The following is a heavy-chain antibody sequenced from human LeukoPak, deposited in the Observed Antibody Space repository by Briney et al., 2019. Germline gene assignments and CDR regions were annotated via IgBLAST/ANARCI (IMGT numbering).Heavy chain of an antibody. J-gene: IGHJ4*02. Sequence: PSETLSLTCTVSGGSITIYYWSWIRQPAGKGLEWIGRIYSNENTNYNPSLKSRVTLSVDTSKNQFSLKLSSVTAAHTAVYYCARGGTTPYYFDDWGQGTLVTVSS. V-gene: IGHV4-4*07. D-gene: IGHD2-15*01. CDR3: ARGGTTPYYFDD. CDR2: IYSNENT. CDR1: GGSITIYY.